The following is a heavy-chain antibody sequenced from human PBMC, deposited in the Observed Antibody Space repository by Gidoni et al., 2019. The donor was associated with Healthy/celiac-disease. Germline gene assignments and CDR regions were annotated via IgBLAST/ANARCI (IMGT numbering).Heavy chain of an antibody. J-gene: IGHJ6*02. D-gene: IGHD5-18*01. CDR1: GFTFSSYA. Sequence: QVQLVESGGGVVQPGRSLRLSCAASGFTFSSYAMHWVRQAPGKGLEWVAVISYDGSNKYYADSVKGRFTISRDNSKNTLYLQMNSLRAEDTAVYYCARDGVQLWPTASYYYYGMDVWGQGTTVTVSS. V-gene: IGHV3-30-3*01. CDR2: ISYDGSNK. CDR3: ARDGVQLWPTASYYYYGMDV.